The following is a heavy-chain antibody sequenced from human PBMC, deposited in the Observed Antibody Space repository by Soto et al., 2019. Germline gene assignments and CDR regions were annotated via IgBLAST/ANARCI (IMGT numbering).Heavy chain of an antibody. J-gene: IGHJ4*02. CDR3: ARGPQLGLWLRGRRGADY. V-gene: IGHV4-34*01. Sequence: SETLSLTCAVYGGSFSGYYWSWIRQPPGKGLEWIGEINHSGSTNYNPSLKSRVTISVDTSKNQFSLKLSSVTAADTAVYYCARGPQLGLWLRGRRGADYWGQGTLVTVSS. D-gene: IGHD5-12*01. CDR2: INHSGST. CDR1: GGSFSGYY.